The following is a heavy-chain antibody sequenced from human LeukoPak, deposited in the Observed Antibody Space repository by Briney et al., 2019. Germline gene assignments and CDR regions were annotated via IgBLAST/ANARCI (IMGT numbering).Heavy chain of an antibody. CDR2: IKQDGSEK. D-gene: IGHD5-12*01. CDR1: GLTFSNYW. J-gene: IGHJ4*02. V-gene: IGHV3-7*01. CDR3: AIASTVATGWLDY. Sequence: GGSLRLSCAASGLTFSNYWMTWVRQAPGKGLEWVANIKQDGSEKNYVDSVKGRFTISRDNAKISLYLQMNSLRADDTAVYYCAIASTVATGWLDYWCQGTLVTVSS.